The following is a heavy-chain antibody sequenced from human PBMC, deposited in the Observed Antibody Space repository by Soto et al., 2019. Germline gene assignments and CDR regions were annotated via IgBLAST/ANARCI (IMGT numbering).Heavy chain of an antibody. J-gene: IGHJ4*02. Sequence: EVQLLESGGGLVQPGGSLRLSCAASGFTFSSYAMSWVRQAPGKGLEWVSAISGSGGSTYYADSVKGRFTISRDNSKNALYLQMNRRRAEATAVYYCAPTLVGATPIFDYWGQGTLVTVSS. CDR1: GFTFSSYA. V-gene: IGHV3-23*01. CDR3: APTLVGATPIFDY. CDR2: ISGSGGST. D-gene: IGHD1-26*01.